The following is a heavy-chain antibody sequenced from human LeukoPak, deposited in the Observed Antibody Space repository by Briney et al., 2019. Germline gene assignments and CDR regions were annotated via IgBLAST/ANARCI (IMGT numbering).Heavy chain of an antibody. Sequence: GRSLRLSCAASGFTFSSYGMHWVRQAPGKGLEWVAVISYDGSNKYYADSVKGRFTISRDNSKNTLYLQMNSLRAEDTAVYYCAKLWLRFTQNYWGQGTLVTVSS. D-gene: IGHD5-12*01. V-gene: IGHV3-30*18. J-gene: IGHJ4*02. CDR2: ISYDGSNK. CDR3: AKLWLRFTQNY. CDR1: GFTFSSYG.